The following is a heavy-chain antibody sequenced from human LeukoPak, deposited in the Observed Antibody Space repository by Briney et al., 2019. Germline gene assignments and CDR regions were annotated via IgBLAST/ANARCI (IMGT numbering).Heavy chain of an antibody. Sequence: SETLSLTCTTSGVSISRFYWSWVRQPPGKGLEWIGNIYNVVPTFFNPSLKSRVTISVDTSKRQFSLQLASVTAADTAVYYCVQTTGWPGFDYWGQGILVTVSS. J-gene: IGHJ4*02. CDR2: IYNVVPT. V-gene: IGHV4-4*09. CDR3: VQTTGWPGFDY. D-gene: IGHD6-19*01. CDR1: GVSISRFY.